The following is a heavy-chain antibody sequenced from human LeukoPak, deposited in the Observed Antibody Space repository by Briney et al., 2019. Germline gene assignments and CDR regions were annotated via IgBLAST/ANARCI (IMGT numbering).Heavy chain of an antibody. CDR2: ISAYNGNT. CDR1: GYTFTSYG. D-gene: IGHD3-22*01. J-gene: IGHJ4*02. CDR3: ARDRDPLYYYDSSGPRRYFDY. Sequence: ASVKVSCKASGYTFTSYGIGWVRQAPGQGLEWMGWISAYNGNTNYAQKLQGRVTMTTDTSTSTAYMELRSLRSDDTAVYYCARDRDPLYYYDSSGPRRYFDYWGQGTLVTVSS. V-gene: IGHV1-18*01.